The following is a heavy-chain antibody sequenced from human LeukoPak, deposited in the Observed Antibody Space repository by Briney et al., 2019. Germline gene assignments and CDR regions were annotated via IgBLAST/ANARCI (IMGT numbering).Heavy chain of an antibody. CDR3: ARDPINSNYDYYYYYMDV. Sequence: ASVKVSCKASGYTFTGYYMHWVRQAPGQGLEWMGWINPNCGGTNYAQKFQGRVTMTRDTSISTAYMELSRLRSDDTAVYYCARDPINSNYDYYYYYMDVWGKGTTVTVSS. J-gene: IGHJ6*03. V-gene: IGHV1-2*02. CDR2: INPNCGGT. D-gene: IGHD4-11*01. CDR1: GYTFTGYY.